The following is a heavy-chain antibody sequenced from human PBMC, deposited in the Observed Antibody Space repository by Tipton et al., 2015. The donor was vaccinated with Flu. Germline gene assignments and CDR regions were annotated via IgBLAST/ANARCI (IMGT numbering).Heavy chain of an antibody. Sequence: LRLSCTVSGGFISDYYWSWIRQPAGKGLEWIGRIHTSGTANYNPSLKSRVTMSLDTSMNQFYLNLISVTAADTAVYYCVKLQYPNWFDPWGQGTLVTVSS. CDR1: GGFISDYY. V-gene: IGHV4-4*07. D-gene: IGHD4-11*01. J-gene: IGHJ5*02. CDR2: IHTSGTA. CDR3: VKLQYPNWFDP.